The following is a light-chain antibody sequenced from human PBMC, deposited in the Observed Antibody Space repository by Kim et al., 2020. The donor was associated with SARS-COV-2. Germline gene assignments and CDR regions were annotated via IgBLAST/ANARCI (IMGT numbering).Light chain of an antibody. Sequence: EIVMTQSPATLSVSPGERATLSCWASQSVSSNLVWYQQKPGQAPRLLIYGASTRATGIPARFSGSGSGTEFTLTISSLQSEDFAVYYCQQYNNWPRTFGQGTKLDIK. V-gene: IGKV3-15*01. J-gene: IGKJ1*01. CDR1: QSVSSN. CDR3: QQYNNWPRT. CDR2: GAS.